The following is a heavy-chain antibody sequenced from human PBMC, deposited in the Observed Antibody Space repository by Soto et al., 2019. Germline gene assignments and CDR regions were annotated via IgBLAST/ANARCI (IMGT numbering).Heavy chain of an antibody. CDR1: GGSISSGVYY. CDR2: IYYSGST. J-gene: IGHJ4*02. D-gene: IGHD6-13*01. V-gene: IGHV4-31*03. Sequence: SETLSLTCTVSGGSISSGVYYWSWIHQHPGKGLEWIGYIYYSGSTYYNPSLKGRVTISVDTSKNQFSLKLSSVTVADTAVYYCAREQQQLVYNYLDYWGQGTLVTVSS. CDR3: AREQQQLVYNYLDY.